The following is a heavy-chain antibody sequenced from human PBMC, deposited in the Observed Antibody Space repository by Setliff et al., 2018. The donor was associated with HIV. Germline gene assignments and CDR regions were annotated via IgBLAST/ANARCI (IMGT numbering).Heavy chain of an antibody. CDR1: GDSISSDYY. D-gene: IGHD6-6*01. V-gene: IGHV4-31*03. Sequence: SETLSLTCTVSGDSISSDYYWHWIRQHPEKALEWIGYIFHSGDTYYNPSLKSRISMSVDTPRNQFSLELTSLTAADTAVYYCATRPRIAARPFDYWGQGMLVTVSS. CDR2: IFHSGDT. J-gene: IGHJ4*02. CDR3: ATRPRIAARPFDY.